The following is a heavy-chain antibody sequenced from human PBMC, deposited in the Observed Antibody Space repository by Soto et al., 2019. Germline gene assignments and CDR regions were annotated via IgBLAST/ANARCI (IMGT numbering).Heavy chain of an antibody. CDR1: GFTFSSYA. CDR2: ISYDGSNK. D-gene: IGHD3-3*01. V-gene: IGHV3-30-3*01. Sequence: QVQLVESGGGVVQPGRSLRLSCAASGFTFSSYAMHWVRQAPGKGLEWVAVISYDGSNKYYADSVKGRFTISRDNSKNTLYLQMNSLSAEDTAVYYCARGGDYWSGSPPYYYDGMDVWGQGTTVTVSS. CDR3: ARGGDYWSGSPPYYYDGMDV. J-gene: IGHJ6*02.